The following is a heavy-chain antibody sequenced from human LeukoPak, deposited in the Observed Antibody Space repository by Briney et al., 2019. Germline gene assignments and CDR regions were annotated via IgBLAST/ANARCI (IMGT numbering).Heavy chain of an antibody. CDR1: GFTFSGFY. Sequence: GGSLRLPCVASGFTFSGFYIHWVRQAPGKGLVWVSHINWDGSVTTYADSVRGRFTISRDNAKNTLYLQMDSLRAEDTAVYYCSRGGYSHAFDIWGQGTMVTVSS. D-gene: IGHD2-15*01. V-gene: IGHV3-74*01. CDR3: SRGGYSHAFDI. J-gene: IGHJ3*02. CDR2: INWDGSVT.